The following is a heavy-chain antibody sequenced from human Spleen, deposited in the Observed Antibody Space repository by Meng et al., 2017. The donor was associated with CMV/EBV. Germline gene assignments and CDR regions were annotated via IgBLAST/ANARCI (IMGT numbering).Heavy chain of an antibody. Sequence: CQSSGSAFITYDINWWRQANGQGVEWIGWMNPKSGNTGNAQKLQGRVTMTSNTSISTAYMELSSLRSEDTAVYYCARGLGAGGFDPWGQGTLVTVSS. CDR3: ARGLGAGGFDP. CDR1: GSAFITYD. CDR2: MNPKSGNT. J-gene: IGHJ5*02. D-gene: IGHD1-26*01. V-gene: IGHV1-8*01.